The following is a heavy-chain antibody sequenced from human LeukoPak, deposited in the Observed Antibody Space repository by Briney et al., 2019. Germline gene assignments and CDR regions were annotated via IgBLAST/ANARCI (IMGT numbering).Heavy chain of an antibody. J-gene: IGHJ4*02. CDR2: INQDGSET. V-gene: IGHV3-7*04. CDR1: GFTFNSYW. Sequence: GGSLRLSCAASGFTFNSYWMSWVRQAPGKGLEWVANINQDGSETHYVDSVEGRFTISRDNAKNSLFLQMSSLRAEDTAVYFCSGDPGDYWGQGTLVTVSS. D-gene: IGHD7-27*01. CDR3: SGDPGDY.